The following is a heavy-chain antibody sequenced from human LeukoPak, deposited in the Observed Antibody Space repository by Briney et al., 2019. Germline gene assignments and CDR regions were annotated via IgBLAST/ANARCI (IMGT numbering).Heavy chain of an antibody. CDR1: GFTFSDYC. D-gene: IGHD4-11*01. CDR2: ISSSGTTI. Sequence: GRSLRLSCAASGFTFSDYCMSWIRQAPGKGLEWLSYISSSGTTIYYTDSVKGRFTISRDNAKNSLYLQMNSLRAEDTAVYYCARGIRQYAKSYFDYWGQGTLVTVSS. J-gene: IGHJ4*02. CDR3: ARGIRQYAKSYFDY. V-gene: IGHV3-11*01.